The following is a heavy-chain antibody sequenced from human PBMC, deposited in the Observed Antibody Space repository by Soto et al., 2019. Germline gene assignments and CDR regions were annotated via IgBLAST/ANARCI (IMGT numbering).Heavy chain of an antibody. CDR3: ARSQGSSTSLEIYYYYYYGMDV. CDR2: IIPISGTA. V-gene: IGHV1-69*01. D-gene: IGHD2-2*01. J-gene: IGHJ6*02. CDR1: GGTFSSYA. Sequence: QVQLVQSGAEVKKPGSSVKASCKASGGTFSSYAISWVRQAPGQGLEWMGGIIPISGTANYALKFQGRVTITADESTSTVYMELSSLRSEDTAVYFCARSQGSSTSLEIYYYYYYGMDVWGQGTTVTVSS.